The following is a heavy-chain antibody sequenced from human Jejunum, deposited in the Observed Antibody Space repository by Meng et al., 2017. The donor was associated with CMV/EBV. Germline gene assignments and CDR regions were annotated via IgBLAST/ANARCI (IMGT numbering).Heavy chain of an antibody. J-gene: IGHJ3*01. Sequence: KVSGVSYSSYVISWVRQAPGQGRAWMGEIITIGDKNKYTQEFQGRITITADKFTSTAYMELNSLRSGDTAVYYCAINPWGFPVDVWGQGTAVTVSS. CDR1: GVSYSSYV. V-gene: IGHV1-69*06. D-gene: IGHD7-27*01. CDR3: AINPWGFPVDV. CDR2: IITIGDKN.